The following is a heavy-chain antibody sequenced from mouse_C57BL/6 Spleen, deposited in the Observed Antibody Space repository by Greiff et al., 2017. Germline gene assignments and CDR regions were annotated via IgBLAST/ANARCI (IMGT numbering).Heavy chain of an antibody. D-gene: IGHD3-2*02. CDR1: GYAFSSYW. CDR2: IYPGDGDT. V-gene: IGHV1-80*01. Sequence: QVQLQQSGAELVKPGASVKISCKASGYAFSSYWMNWVKQRPGKGLEWIGQIYPGDGDTNYNGKFQGKATLTADKSSSTAYMQLSSLTSEDSAVYFCARERTAQATYAMDYWGQGTSVTVSS. J-gene: IGHJ4*01. CDR3: ARERTAQATYAMDY.